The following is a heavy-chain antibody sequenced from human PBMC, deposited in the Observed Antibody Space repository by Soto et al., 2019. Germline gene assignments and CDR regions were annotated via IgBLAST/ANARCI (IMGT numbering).Heavy chain of an antibody. CDR3: ATLQGSGTYYDDDY. Sequence: QVQLVQSGAEVKKPGSSVKVSCKASGGTSNNNANSWVRQAPGQGLEWMGGIVPVFGTANYAQKFRGRVRITADDSTRTLNMELSSLRSDDTAVYSRATLQGSGTYYDDDYWGQGTLVTVSS. J-gene: IGHJ4*02. CDR2: IVPVFGTA. D-gene: IGHD3-10*01. CDR1: GGTSNNNA. V-gene: IGHV1-69*01.